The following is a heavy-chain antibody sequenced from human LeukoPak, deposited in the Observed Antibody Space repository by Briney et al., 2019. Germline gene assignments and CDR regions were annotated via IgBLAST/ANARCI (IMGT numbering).Heavy chain of an antibody. V-gene: IGHV5-51*01. Sequence: GESLKISCQGSGYSFTIYWIGWVRQMPGKGLEWMGIIYPGDSDTRYSPSFQGQVTISADKSTSTAYLQWSSLKASDTAMYYCARRPPYSNYADYWGQGTLVTVSS. CDR3: ARRPPYSNYADY. CDR1: GYSFTIYW. D-gene: IGHD4-11*01. CDR2: IYPGDSDT. J-gene: IGHJ4*02.